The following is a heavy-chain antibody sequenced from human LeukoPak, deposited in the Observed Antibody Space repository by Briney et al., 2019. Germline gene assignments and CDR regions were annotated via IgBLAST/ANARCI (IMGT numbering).Heavy chain of an antibody. D-gene: IGHD3-16*01. J-gene: IGHJ4*02. V-gene: IGHV3-23*01. Sequence: GGSLRLSCAASGFTFSSYAMSWVRQAPGKGLEWVSAISGSGGSTYYADSVKGRFTISRDNSKNTLYLQMNSLRAEDTAVYYCAKGTYDYVWGSLRYWGQGTLVTVSS. CDR3: AKGTYDYVWGSLRY. CDR2: ISGSGGST. CDR1: GFTFSSYA.